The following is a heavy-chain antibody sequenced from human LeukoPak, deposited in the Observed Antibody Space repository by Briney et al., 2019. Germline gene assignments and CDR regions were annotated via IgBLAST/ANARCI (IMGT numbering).Heavy chain of an antibody. CDR3: ARTVPDHDAFDI. V-gene: IGHV3-48*03. J-gene: IGHJ3*02. CDR2: ISSSGSTI. Sequence: GGSLRLSCAASGFTFSSYEMNWVRKAPGKGLEWVSYISSSGSTIYYAGSVKGRFTISRDNAKNSLYLQMNSLRAEDTAVYYCARTVPDHDAFDIWGQGTMVTVSS. D-gene: IGHD4-11*01. CDR1: GFTFSSYE.